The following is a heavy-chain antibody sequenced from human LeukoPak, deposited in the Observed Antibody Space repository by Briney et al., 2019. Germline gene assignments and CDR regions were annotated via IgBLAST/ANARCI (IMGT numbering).Heavy chain of an antibody. D-gene: IGHD3-22*01. J-gene: IGHJ4*02. Sequence: SETLYLTCTVSGVSISGFYWSWIRQPPGKGLEWIGYIYHSGSTNYNPPLNRRVTMSVDTPKNQFSLKLSCVTAADTAMYYCARLAPHDSTGGYYFDDWGQGILVTVSS. CDR3: ARLAPHDSTGGYYFDD. V-gene: IGHV4-59*08. CDR1: GVSISGFY. CDR2: IYHSGST.